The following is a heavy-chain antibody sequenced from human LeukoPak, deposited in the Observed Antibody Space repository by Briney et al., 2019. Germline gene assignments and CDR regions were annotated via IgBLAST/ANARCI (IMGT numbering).Heavy chain of an antibody. V-gene: IGHV4-34*01. CDR2: INHSGST. J-gene: IGHJ6*03. CDR3: ARGSRSSWYVRYYYYYMDV. D-gene: IGHD6-13*01. Sequence: SETLSLTCAVYGGSFSGYYWSWIRQPPGKGLEWIGEINHSGSTNYNPSLKSRVTISVDTSKKQFSLKLSSVTAADTAVYYCARGSRSSWYVRYYYYYMDVWGKGTTVTVSS. CDR1: GGSFSGYY.